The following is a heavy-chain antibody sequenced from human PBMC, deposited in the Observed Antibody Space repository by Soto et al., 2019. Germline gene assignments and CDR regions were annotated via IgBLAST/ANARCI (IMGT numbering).Heavy chain of an antibody. CDR3: AHRPSDYIWGSYPT. V-gene: IGHV2-5*02. CDR1: GFSLSSSGVG. J-gene: IGHJ5*02. Sequence: QITLKESGPTLVKPTQTLTLTCTFSGFSLSSSGVGVAWIRQPPGKALEWLALISWDGDKYYSPSLKNRLSISKDTSEKHVVLTLTNVDPVDTGTYFCAHRPSDYIWGSYPTWGQGTLVTVSS. D-gene: IGHD3-16*01. CDR2: ISWDGDK.